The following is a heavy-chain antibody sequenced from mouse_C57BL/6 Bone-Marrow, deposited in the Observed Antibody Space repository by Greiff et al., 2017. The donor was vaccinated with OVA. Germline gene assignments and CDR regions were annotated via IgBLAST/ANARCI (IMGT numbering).Heavy chain of an antibody. V-gene: IGHV2-5*01. CDR3: AAHYYGSSYEYFDD. J-gene: IGHJ2*01. Sequence: QVQLQQSGPGLVQPSQSLSITCTVSGFSLTSYGVHWVRQSPGKGLEWLGVIWRGGSTDYNAAFMSRLSITKDNSKSQVFFKMNSLQADDTAIYYGAAHYYGSSYEYFDDWGQGTTLTVSS. CDR1: GFSLTSYG. D-gene: IGHD1-1*01. CDR2: IWRGGST.